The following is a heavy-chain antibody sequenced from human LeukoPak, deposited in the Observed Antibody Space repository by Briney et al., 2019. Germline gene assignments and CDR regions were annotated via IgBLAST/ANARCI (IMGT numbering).Heavy chain of an antibody. V-gene: IGHV4-39*01. J-gene: IGHJ4*02. CDR3: ARYGSGYY. Sequence: PSETLSLTCTVSGGSISSGSYYWGWIRQPPGKGLEWIGSIYYSGSTYYNPSLKSRVTISVDTSKNQFSLKLSSVTAADTAVYYCARYGSGYYWGQGTLVTVSS. CDR2: IYYSGST. D-gene: IGHD3-10*01. CDR1: GGSISSGSYY.